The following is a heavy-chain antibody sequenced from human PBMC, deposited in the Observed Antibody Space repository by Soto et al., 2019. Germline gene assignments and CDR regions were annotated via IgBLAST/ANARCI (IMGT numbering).Heavy chain of an antibody. CDR2: IYYSGVT. D-gene: IGHD3-10*01. CDR1: GDPITSGGFF. V-gene: IGHV4-31*03. J-gene: IGHJ5*02. Sequence: QVQLQESGPGLVKPSQTLSLTCTLSGDPITSGGFFWTWIRQHPAKGLEWIGYIYYSGVTYYNPSLRSRGTIAVDTSKIQFSLNLSSVTAADTAMYYCARDLRGRRSGRFDPWGQGTLVTVSS. CDR3: ARDLRGRRSGRFDP.